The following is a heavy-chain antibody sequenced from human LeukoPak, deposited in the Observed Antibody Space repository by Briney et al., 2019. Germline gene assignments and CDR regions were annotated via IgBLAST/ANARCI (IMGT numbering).Heavy chain of an antibody. CDR1: RFTFTRHA. Sequence: GGSLRLSCAASRFTFTRHAMSWVRQAPGKGLEWVSTTGLESVHTLCADSVQGRFTVSRDNSRNTLDLQMDNLTVDDTAIYYCVRGDDIGKHPTRADYFDIWGQGTLVCVSS. V-gene: IGHV3-23*01. J-gene: IGHJ4*02. CDR2: TGLESVHT. D-gene: IGHD3-10*01. CDR3: VRGDDIGKHPTRADYFDI.